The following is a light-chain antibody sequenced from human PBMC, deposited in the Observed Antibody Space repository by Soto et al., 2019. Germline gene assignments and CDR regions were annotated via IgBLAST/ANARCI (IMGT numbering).Light chain of an antibody. J-gene: IGKJ2*01. CDR2: SAS. CDR1: QSVSSSY. CDR3: QQYGSSPNT. Sequence: EIVLTQSPGTLSLSLGERATLSCRASQSVSSSYLAWYQQKPGQAPRLLIYSASSRATGIPDRFSGSGSGTDFTLTISRLEPEDFAVYYCQQYGSSPNTFGQGTKLEIK. V-gene: IGKV3-20*01.